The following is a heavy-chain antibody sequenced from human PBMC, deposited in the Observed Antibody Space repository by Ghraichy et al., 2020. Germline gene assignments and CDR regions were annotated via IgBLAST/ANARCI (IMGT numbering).Heavy chain of an antibody. J-gene: IGHJ4*02. CDR3: TTADGSSSLSRY. CDR1: GFSFSDAW. Sequence: LTCAASGFSFSDAWMNWVRQAPGKGLEWVGRIKSKRDGETIDYAAPVKGRFTISRDDSENTLYLQMNSLKTEDTAVYYCTTADGSSSLSRYWGQGTLVTVSS. CDR2: IKSKRDGETI. V-gene: IGHV3-15*01. D-gene: IGHD6-6*01.